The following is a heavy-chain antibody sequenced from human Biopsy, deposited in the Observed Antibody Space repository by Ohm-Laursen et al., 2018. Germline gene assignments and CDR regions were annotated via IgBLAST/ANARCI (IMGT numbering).Heavy chain of an antibody. Sequence: SETLSLTCTVSGGSINYFYWSWIRQPAGKGLEWIGSVYHSGTTYYSPSLKSRVTISVDTSKNQLSLKVTSVTAADTAAYYCARHDGNGPFALDSWGQGTLVTVSS. D-gene: IGHD5-24*01. V-gene: IGHV4-59*05. CDR3: ARHDGNGPFALDS. J-gene: IGHJ4*02. CDR2: VYHSGTT. CDR1: GGSINYFY.